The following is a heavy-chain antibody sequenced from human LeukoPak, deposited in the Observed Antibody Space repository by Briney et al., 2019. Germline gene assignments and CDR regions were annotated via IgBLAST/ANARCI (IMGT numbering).Heavy chain of an antibody. CDR1: GFTFSNFA. CDR2: ISGSGGST. J-gene: IGHJ4*02. D-gene: IGHD2-8*01. CDR3: AKDPANGYLNSNFDY. Sequence: GGSLRLSCAASGFTFSNFAMSWVRQAPGEGLEWVSTISGSGGSTYSADSVKGRFTISRDNSKNTLYLQMNSLRAEDTAVYYCAKDPANGYLNSNFDYWGQGTLVTVSS. V-gene: IGHV3-23*01.